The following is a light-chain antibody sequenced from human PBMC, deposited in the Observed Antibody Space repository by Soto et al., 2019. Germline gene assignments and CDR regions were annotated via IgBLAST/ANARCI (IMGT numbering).Light chain of an antibody. CDR3: KKISNWQVT. Sequence: EIVLTQSPATLSLSPGERATLSCRASQSVNSYLAWYQQKPGQAPRLLIYDASNRATGIPARFSGSGSGTDFTLTIRGLEPEDFAVYCCKKISNWQVTFGRGTKVDIK. V-gene: IGKV3-11*01. CDR1: QSVNSY. CDR2: DAS. J-gene: IGKJ3*01.